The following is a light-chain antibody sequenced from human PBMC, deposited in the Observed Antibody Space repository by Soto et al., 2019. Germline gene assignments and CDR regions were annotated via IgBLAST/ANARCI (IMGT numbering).Light chain of an antibody. CDR1: QSVSSY. CDR2: DAS. V-gene: IGKV3-11*01. J-gene: IGKJ5*01. Sequence: EIVLTQSPATLSLSPGERATLSCRASQSVSSYLAWYQQKPGQAPRLLIYDASNRATGIPARFSGSGSGTDFTLTISSLEPEDVAVYYCHQRSNWITFGQGTRLEIK. CDR3: HQRSNWIT.